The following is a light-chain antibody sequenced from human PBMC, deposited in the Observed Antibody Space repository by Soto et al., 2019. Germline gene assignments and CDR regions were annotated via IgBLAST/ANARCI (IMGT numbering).Light chain of an antibody. Sequence: FMLTQPHSVSESPGKTVTISCTRSSGSIASNYVQWYQQRPGSAPTTVIYEDNQRPSGVPDRFSGSIDSSSNSASLTISGLKTEDEAVYYCQSYDSSTHVVFGGGTKLTVL. V-gene: IGLV6-57*03. CDR2: EDN. J-gene: IGLJ2*01. CDR3: QSYDSSTHVV. CDR1: SGSIASNY.